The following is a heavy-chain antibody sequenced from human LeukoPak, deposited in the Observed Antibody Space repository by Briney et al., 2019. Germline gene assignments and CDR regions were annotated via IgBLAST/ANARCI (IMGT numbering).Heavy chain of an antibody. CDR1: GFTFSSYG. D-gene: IGHD3-10*01. J-gene: IGHJ4*02. CDR2: ISDTGGST. V-gene: IGHV3-23*01. CDR3: ANPADASGSYRPLFYFDY. Sequence: QTGGSLRLSCAASGFTFSSYGMSWVRQAPGKGLEWVSAISDTGGSTYYADSVKGRFTISRDNSKNTLYLQMNSLRAEDTAVYYCANPADASGSYRPLFYFDYWGQGTLVTVSS.